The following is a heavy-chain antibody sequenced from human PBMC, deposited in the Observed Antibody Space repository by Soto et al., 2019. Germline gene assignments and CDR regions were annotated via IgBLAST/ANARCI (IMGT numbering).Heavy chain of an antibody. V-gene: IGHV1-2*02. CDR3: ARRKDYSDSRYYYGMDV. D-gene: IGHD3-22*01. J-gene: IGHJ6*02. CDR1: GYTFTGYY. CDR2: INPNSGGT. Sequence: ASVKVSCKASGYTFTGYYMHWVRQAPGQGLEWMGWINPNSGGTNYAQKFQGRVTMTRDTSISTAYMELSRLRSDDTAVYYCARRKDYSDSRYYYGMDVWGQGTTVTVSS.